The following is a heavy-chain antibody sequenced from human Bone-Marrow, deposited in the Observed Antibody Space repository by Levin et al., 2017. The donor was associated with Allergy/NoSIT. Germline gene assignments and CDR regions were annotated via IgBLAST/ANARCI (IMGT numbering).Heavy chain of an antibody. CDR2: IYQSGTT. CDR1: GGSIRSGGYS. V-gene: IGHV4-30-2*01. D-gene: IGHD3-10*01. Sequence: SQTLSLTCGVSGGSIRSGGYSWSWIRQPPGKGLEWIAYIYQSGTTYYNPSLKSRVTMSVDMSKNQFSLKLSSVTAADTAVYYCARVIASGIDTWGQGTLVTVSS. CDR3: ARVIASGIDT. J-gene: IGHJ5*02.